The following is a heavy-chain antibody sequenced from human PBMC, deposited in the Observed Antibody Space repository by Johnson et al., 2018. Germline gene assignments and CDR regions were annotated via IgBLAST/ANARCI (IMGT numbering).Heavy chain of an antibody. CDR1: GFTFSNAW. Sequence: VQLVESGGGLVKPGGSLRVSCAASGFTFSNAWMTWVRQAPGEGLMWVSRINSDGSGTLYADSVKGRFSISRDNADNTLYLQMSSLRAEDTAVYYCVRGEGRGSFTWGQGTMVTVSS. CDR2: INSDGSGT. D-gene: IGHD1-26*01. V-gene: IGHV3-74*02. J-gene: IGHJ3*01. CDR3: VRGEGRGSFT.